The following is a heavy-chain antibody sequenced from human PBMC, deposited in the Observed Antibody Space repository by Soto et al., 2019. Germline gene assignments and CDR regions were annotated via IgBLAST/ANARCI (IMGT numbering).Heavy chain of an antibody. D-gene: IGHD4-4*01. CDR2: ICSGGTT. CDR1: GGSIGSFC. V-gene: IGHV4-59*01. J-gene: IGHJ6*02. CDR3: ARVGSKSFYYATDV. Sequence: PSETLSLTCTVSGGSIGSFCWSWIGQPPGQGLEWIGYICSGGTTKYNPSLKSRVTMSVDTSKTQFSLKLTSVTAADTAVYYCARVGSKSFYYATDVWGQGTTVTVSS.